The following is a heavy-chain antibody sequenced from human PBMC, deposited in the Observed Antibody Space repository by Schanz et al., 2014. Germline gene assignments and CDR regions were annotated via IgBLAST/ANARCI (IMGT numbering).Heavy chain of an antibody. CDR1: GGSVSSGGDY. D-gene: IGHD4-17*01. Sequence: QVQLQESGPGLVKPSQTLSLTCTVSGGSVSSGGDYWSWIRQHPGKGLEWIGFISYSGSTYYNPSLKGRVTISVDTSKNQFALSLSSAAAADTAVYYCARDRGHGDLPGDIWGQGTMVTVSS. CDR3: ARDRGHGDLPGDI. V-gene: IGHV4-31*03. CDR2: ISYSGST. J-gene: IGHJ3*02.